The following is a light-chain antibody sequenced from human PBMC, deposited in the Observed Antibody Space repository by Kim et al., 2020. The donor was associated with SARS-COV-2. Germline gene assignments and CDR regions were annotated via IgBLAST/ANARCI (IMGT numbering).Light chain of an antibody. CDR3: NSRDSNDNVV. CDR2: GKN. V-gene: IGLV3-19*01. CDR1: SLRSYY. Sequence: SSELTQDPAVSVALGQTVRITCQGDSLRSYYATWYQQKPGQAPILVIYGKNNRPSGTPDRFSGSSSGNTASLTITGTPAGDEADYYCNSRDSNDNVVFGG. J-gene: IGLJ2*01.